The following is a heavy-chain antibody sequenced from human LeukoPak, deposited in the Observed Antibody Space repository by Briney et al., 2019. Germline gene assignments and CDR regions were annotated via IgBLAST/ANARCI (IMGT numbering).Heavy chain of an antibody. CDR3: ARDASTTTTNHYYMGV. CDR1: GFTFSSYW. D-gene: IGHD1-26*01. V-gene: IGHV3-7*01. J-gene: IGHJ6*03. Sequence: GGSLRLSCAASGFTFSSYWMSWVRQAPGKGLEWVANIKQDGSEKYYVDSVKGRFTISRDNAKNSLYLQMNSLRAEDTAVYYCARDASTTTTNHYYMGVWGKGTTVTVSS. CDR2: IKQDGSEK.